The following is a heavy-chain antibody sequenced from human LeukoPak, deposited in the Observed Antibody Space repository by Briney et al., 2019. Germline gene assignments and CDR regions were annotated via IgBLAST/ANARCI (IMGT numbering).Heavy chain of an antibody. J-gene: IGHJ4*02. V-gene: IGHV3-7*01. Sequence: GGSLRLSCAASAFTFSNYWMSWVRQAPGKGLEWVANMKEDGGEINYVDSVKGRFTISRDNSKNTLYLQLNSLRAEDTAVYYCAKDSGGSGGYLDYWGQGTLVTVSS. D-gene: IGHD3-16*01. CDR3: AKDSGGSGGYLDY. CDR2: MKEDGGEI. CDR1: AFTFSNYW.